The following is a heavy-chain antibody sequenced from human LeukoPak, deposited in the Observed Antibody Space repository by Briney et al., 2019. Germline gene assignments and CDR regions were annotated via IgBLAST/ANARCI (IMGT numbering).Heavy chain of an antibody. CDR2: ISSSSSYI. D-gene: IGHD3-10*01. CDR1: GFTFSSYA. CDR3: ARETPGGESLDY. V-gene: IGHV3-21*01. Sequence: PGGSLRLSCAASGFTFSSYAMHWVRQAPGKGLEWVSSISSSSSYIYYADSVKGRFTISRDNAKNSLYLQMNSLRAEDTAVYYCARETPGGESLDYWGQGTQVTVSS. J-gene: IGHJ4*02.